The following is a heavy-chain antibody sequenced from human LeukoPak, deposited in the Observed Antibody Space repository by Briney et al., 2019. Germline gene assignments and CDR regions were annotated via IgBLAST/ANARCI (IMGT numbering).Heavy chain of an antibody. CDR2: INHSGST. V-gene: IGHV4-39*07. CDR3: ARPYGSGSYFWFDP. Sequence: SETLSLTCTVSGGSISSSGYYWSWIRQPPGKGLEWIGEINHSGSTNYNPSLKSRVTISVDTSKNQFSLKLSSVTAADTAVYYRARPYGSGSYFWFDPWGQGTLVTVSS. D-gene: IGHD3-10*01. J-gene: IGHJ5*02. CDR1: GGSISSSGYY.